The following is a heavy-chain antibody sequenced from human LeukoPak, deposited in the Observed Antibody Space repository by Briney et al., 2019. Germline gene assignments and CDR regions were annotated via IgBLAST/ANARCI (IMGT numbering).Heavy chain of an antibody. J-gene: IGHJ4*02. CDR1: GFSFSDYY. CDR2: ISSSSSTI. Sequence: PGGSLRLSCAASGFSFSDYYMNWIRQAPGGGLECVAYISSSSSTIHYAVSVRGRFTISRDNAKNSLFLQMNNLRDEDTAIYYCARRNIGATYYFDYWGQGTLVTVSS. CDR3: ARRNIGATYYFDY. V-gene: IGHV3-11*01. D-gene: IGHD2-15*01.